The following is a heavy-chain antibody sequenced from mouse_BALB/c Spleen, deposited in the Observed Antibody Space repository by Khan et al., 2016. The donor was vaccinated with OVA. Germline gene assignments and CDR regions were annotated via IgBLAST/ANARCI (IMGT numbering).Heavy chain of an antibody. V-gene: IGHV3-2*02. D-gene: IGHD3-3*01. CDR2: INYSGST. CDR3: ARGRAY. J-gene: IGHJ3*01. CDR1: GYSITSDYA. Sequence: EVQLQESGPGLVKPSQSLSLTCTVTGYSITSDYAWNWIRQFPGNKLEWMGYINYSGSTTYSPSLKSRISITRDTSKNPFFLQLNSVSTEDTATYYCARGRAYWGQGTLVTVSA.